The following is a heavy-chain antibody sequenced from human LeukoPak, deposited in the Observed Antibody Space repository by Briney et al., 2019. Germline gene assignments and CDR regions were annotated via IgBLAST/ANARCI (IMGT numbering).Heavy chain of an antibody. CDR1: GYTFTGYY. Sequence: ASVKVSCKASGYTFTGYYMHWVRQAPGQGLEWMGWINPNSGGTNYAQKFQGRVTMTRDMSTSTVYMELSSLRSEDTAVYYCARRAGPYCTNGVCSRNPFDYWGQGTLVTVSS. CDR2: INPNSGGT. V-gene: IGHV1-2*02. CDR3: ARRAGPYCTNGVCSRNPFDY. J-gene: IGHJ4*02. D-gene: IGHD2-8*01.